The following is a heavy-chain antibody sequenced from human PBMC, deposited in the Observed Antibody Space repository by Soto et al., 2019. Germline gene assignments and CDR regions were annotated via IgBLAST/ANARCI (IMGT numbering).Heavy chain of an antibody. CDR2: ISSSSSYI. Sequence: PVVSLRLSCAASGFTFSSYSMNWFRQAPGKGLEWVSSISSSSSYIYYADSVKGRFTISRDNAKNSLYLQMNSLRAEDTAVYYCARDPGGYRYGIDGALEIWGKGKMVTV. D-gene: IGHD5-18*01. CDR1: GFTFSSYS. CDR3: ARDPGGYRYGIDGALEI. V-gene: IGHV3-21*01. J-gene: IGHJ3*02.